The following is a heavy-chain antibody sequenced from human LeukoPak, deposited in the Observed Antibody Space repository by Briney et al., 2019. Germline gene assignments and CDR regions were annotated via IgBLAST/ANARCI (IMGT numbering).Heavy chain of an antibody. J-gene: IGHJ4*02. CDR2: ISSSSSYI. CDR3: ARGTMVRGVIITD. D-gene: IGHD3-10*01. Sequence: GGSLRLSCAASGFTFSSYSMNWVRQAPGKGLEWVSSISSSSSYIYYADSVKGRFTISRDNANNSLYLQMNSLRAEDTVVYYCARGTMVRGVIITDWGQATLVTVPS. CDR1: GFTFSSYS. V-gene: IGHV3-21*01.